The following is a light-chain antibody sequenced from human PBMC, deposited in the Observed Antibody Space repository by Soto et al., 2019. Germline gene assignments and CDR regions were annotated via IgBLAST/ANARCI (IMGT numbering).Light chain of an antibody. CDR1: QNVSNW. Sequence: DVETTQSPSTLPTSIGDRVTINCRASQNVSNWLAWYQQKPGKAPKLLIYKASRLESGVPSRFSASGSGTDFTLTINSLQSDDVATYFCQQYSKESTFGQGTKLEIK. V-gene: IGKV1-5*03. CDR3: QQYSKEST. J-gene: IGKJ2*01. CDR2: KAS.